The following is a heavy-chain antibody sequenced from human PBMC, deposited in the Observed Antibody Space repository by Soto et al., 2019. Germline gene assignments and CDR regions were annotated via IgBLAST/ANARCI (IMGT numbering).Heavy chain of an antibody. CDR1: GGTFSTYA. Sequence: QVQLVQSGAEVKKPESSVKVSCKAPGGTFSTYAISWVRQAPGQGLEWMRGIIPMFGTANYAERFKERVTITAEETTNTVYMELSSLRSEETAGYFWAGGIQLWLRRINNGYSGWGHGAVVTVSS. CDR3: AGGIQLWLRRINNGYSG. CDR2: IIPMFGTA. V-gene: IGHV1-69*12. J-gene: IGHJ4*01. D-gene: IGHD5-18*01.